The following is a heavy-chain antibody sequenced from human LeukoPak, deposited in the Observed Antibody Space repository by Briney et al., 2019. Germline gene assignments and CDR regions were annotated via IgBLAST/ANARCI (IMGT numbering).Heavy chain of an antibody. CDR2: IYPGDSDT. J-gene: IGHJ3*02. Sequence: GESLRISCQGSGYSFTTYWIGWVRPMPGKGLEWMGIIYPGDSDTIYSPPFQGQVTISVDKSITTAFLQWSSLRASDIAMYYCARQLGYDAFDIWGQGTMVTVSS. CDR3: ARQLGYDAFDI. CDR1: GYSFTTYW. V-gene: IGHV5-51*01. D-gene: IGHD7-27*01.